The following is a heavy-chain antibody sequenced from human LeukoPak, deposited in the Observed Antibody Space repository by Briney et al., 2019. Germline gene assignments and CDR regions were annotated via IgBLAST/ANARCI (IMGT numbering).Heavy chain of an antibody. CDR3: ARGSDTAMV. V-gene: IGHV4-59*01. CDR1: GGSINNYY. CDR2: IYYSGIT. D-gene: IGHD5-18*01. Sequence: SETLSFTCTVSGGSINNYYWSWIRQSPGKGLEWIGYIYYSGITNYNPSLKSRLTISVDTSKNQFSLKLSSLTAADTAVYYCARGSDTAMVWGQGTLVTVSS. J-gene: IGHJ4*02.